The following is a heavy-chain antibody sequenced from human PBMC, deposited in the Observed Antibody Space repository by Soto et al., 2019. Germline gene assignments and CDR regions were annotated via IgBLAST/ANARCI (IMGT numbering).Heavy chain of an antibody. CDR2: IYWNDDK. CDR3: AHSFYDSSGYYVPDAFDI. CDR1: GFSLSTSGVG. V-gene: IGHV2-5*01. J-gene: IGHJ3*02. Sequence: QITLKESGPTLVKPTQTLTLTCTFSGFSLSTSGVGVGWIRQPPGKALQWLALIYWNDDKRYSPSLKSRLTITKDTTKNQVVLTSTNIDPVDTATYYCAHSFYDSSGYYVPDAFDIWGQGTMVTVSS. D-gene: IGHD3-22*01.